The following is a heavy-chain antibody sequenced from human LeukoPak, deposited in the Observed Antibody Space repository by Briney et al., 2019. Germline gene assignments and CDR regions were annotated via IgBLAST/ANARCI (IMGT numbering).Heavy chain of an antibody. D-gene: IGHD5-12*01. CDR2: IRSKAYGGTT. J-gene: IGHJ4*02. CDR3: TRAQRRGYSGYDLGY. V-gene: IGHV3-49*04. Sequence: GGSLRLSCTASGFTFGDYAMSWVRQAPGKGLEWVGFIRSKAYGGTTEYAASVKGRFTISRDDSKSIAYLQMNSLKTEDTAVYYCTRAQRRGYSGYDLGYWGQGTLVTLSS. CDR1: GFTFGDYA.